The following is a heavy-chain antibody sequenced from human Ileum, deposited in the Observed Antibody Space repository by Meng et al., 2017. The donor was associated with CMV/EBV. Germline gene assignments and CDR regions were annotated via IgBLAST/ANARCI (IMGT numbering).Heavy chain of an antibody. CDR1: AFTFTNSW. Sequence: GGSLRLSCVAPAFTFTNSWMTWVLQAPGKGLEWVGRIKNEVRGGTPDYAAPVNGRFTISKDDSKNTLYLQMNTLTTADTALYYCARVPPGNYGLMDVWGQGTTVTVSS. CDR3: ARVPPGNYGLMDV. CDR2: IKNEVRGGTP. J-gene: IGHJ6*02. V-gene: IGHV3-15*01. D-gene: IGHD4-17*01.